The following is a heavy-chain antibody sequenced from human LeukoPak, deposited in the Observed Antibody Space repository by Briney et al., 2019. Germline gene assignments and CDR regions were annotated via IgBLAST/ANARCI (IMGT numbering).Heavy chain of an antibody. Sequence: SETLSLTCTVSGGSISSYYWSWIRQPPGKGLEWIGYIYYSGSTNYNPSLKSRVTISVDTSKNQFSLKLSSVTAADTAVYYCARSKGYSGYAYYFDYWGQGTLVTVSS. V-gene: IGHV4-59*12. CDR3: ARSKGYSGYAYYFDY. CDR1: GGSISSYY. CDR2: IYYSGST. D-gene: IGHD5-12*01. J-gene: IGHJ4*02.